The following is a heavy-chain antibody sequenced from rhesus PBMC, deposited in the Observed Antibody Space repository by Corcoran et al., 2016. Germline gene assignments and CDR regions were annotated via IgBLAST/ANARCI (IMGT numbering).Heavy chain of an antibody. CDR2: IYGNSAST. CDR1: GGSISGYYY. V-gene: IGHV4-73*01. J-gene: IGHJ4*01. Sequence: QVKLQQWGEGLVKPSETLSLTCAVYGGSISGYYYWSWIRQPAGKGLEWFGYIYGNSASTNYNPSLKNRVTISKDTSKNQFSLKLSSVTAADTAVYYCARGGRYEDDYGYYYYWGQGVLVTVSS. CDR3: ARGGRYEDDYGYYYY. D-gene: IGHD3-9*01.